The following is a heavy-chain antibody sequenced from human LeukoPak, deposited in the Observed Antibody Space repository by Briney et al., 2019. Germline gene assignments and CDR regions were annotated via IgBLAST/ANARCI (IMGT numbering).Heavy chain of an antibody. V-gene: IGHV3-33*06. D-gene: IGHD2-2*01. CDR3: AKDAHVNIGAVPAANS. CDR1: GFTFSSYG. Sequence: PAVSLRFSCAASGFTFSSYGMHRVRQAPGKGLEGVAVIWYDGSNKYYADSVKGRFTISRDNSKNTLDLKMNSLRAEDTAVYYCAKDAHVNIGAVPAANSWGQGTLVTVSS. J-gene: IGHJ4*02. CDR2: IWYDGSNK.